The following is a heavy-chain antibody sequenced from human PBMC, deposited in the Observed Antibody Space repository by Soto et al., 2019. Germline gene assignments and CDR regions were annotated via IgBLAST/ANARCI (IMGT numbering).Heavy chain of an antibody. J-gene: IGHJ4*02. D-gene: IGHD1-1*01. CDR1: GYTFTSYG. CDR2: ISAHNGNT. V-gene: IGHV1-18*01. CDR3: ARGRYGDY. Sequence: QVHLVQSGAEVKXPGASVKVSCKASGYTFTSYGITWVRQAPGQGLEWMGWISAHNGNTDYAQKFQGRVIVTRDTSTSTAYMELRSLRSDDTAVYYCARGRYGDYWGQGALVTVSS.